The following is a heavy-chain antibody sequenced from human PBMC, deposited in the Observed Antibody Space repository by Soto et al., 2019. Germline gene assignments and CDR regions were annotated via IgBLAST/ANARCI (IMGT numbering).Heavy chain of an antibody. J-gene: IGHJ4*02. CDR1: GYTLTELS. CDR2: FDPEDGET. CDR3: ATPFYDSSGYSL. V-gene: IGHV1-24*01. Sequence: ASVKVSCKVSGYTLTELSMHWVRQAPGKGLEWMGGFDPEDGETIYAQKSQGRVTMTEDTSTDTAYMELSSLRSEDTAVYYCATPFYDSSGYSLWGQGTLVTVSS. D-gene: IGHD3-22*01.